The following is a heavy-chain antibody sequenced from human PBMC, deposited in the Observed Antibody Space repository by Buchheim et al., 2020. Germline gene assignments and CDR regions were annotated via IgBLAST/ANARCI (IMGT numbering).Heavy chain of an antibody. V-gene: IGHV3-33*01. D-gene: IGHD3-10*01. J-gene: IGHJ6*02. CDR3: ARVRGRTTMGRGVMLGMDV. Sequence: QVQLVESGGGVVQPGRSLRLSCAASGFTFSSYGMHWVRQAPGKGLEWVAVIWYDGSNKYYADSVKGRFTISRDNSKNTLYLQMNSLRAEDTAVYYCARVRGRTTMGRGVMLGMDVWGQGTT. CDR2: IWYDGSNK. CDR1: GFTFSSYG.